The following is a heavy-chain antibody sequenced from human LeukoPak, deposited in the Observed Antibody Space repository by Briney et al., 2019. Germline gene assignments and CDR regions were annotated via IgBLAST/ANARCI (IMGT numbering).Heavy chain of an antibody. V-gene: IGHV3-30*01. CDR1: GFTFSDYA. CDR2: ISDDGIKK. J-gene: IGHJ6*03. D-gene: IGHD6-13*01. CDR3: AKDATAVPGTVYMDV. Sequence: GGSLRLSCAASGFTFSDYAMHWVRQAPGKGLEWVAIISDDGIKKYYADSKKGRFTISRDNSKNTLYLQVNGLRPEDTAVYYCAKDATAVPGTVYMDVWGKGTTVTISS.